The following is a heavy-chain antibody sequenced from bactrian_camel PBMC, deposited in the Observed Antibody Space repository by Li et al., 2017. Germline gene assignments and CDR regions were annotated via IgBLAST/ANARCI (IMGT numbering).Heavy chain of an antibody. Sequence: HVQLVESGGGSVQAGGSLRLSCTASGVPENYNHYCMAWFRQAPGKEREGVARITSPGSTTYADSVNGRFTISKDNAKNTLYLQMNDLNPEDTAMYYCATGSRCEMVLWDYWGQGTQVTVS. V-gene: IGHV3S53*01. CDR3: ATGSRCEMVLWDY. CDR2: ITSPGST. D-gene: IGHD1*01. CDR1: GVPENYNHYC. J-gene: IGHJ4*01.